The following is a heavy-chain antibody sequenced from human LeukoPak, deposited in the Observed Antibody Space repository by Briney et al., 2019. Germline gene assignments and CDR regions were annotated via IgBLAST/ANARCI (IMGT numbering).Heavy chain of an antibody. Sequence: GGSLRLSCAAFSGFSMRWVRQAPGKRLEGVSAINCRVHDTYYPHSVKGRFTIPRHNSNNPLYLQMNSLRADDTAVYYCPKRHRESSSFFDFWGQGIPVTVSS. CDR1: SGFS. J-gene: IGHJ4*02. V-gene: IGHV3-23*01. CDR2: INCRVHDT. CDR3: PKRHRESSSFFDF.